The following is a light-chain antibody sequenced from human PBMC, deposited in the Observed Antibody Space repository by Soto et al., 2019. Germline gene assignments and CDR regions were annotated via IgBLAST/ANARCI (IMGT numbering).Light chain of an antibody. CDR3: SSFAASNTWV. J-gene: IGLJ3*02. CDR1: SSDVGAYNY. Sequence: QSALTQPPSASGSPGQSVTISCTGTSSDVGAYNYVSWYQQHAGKAPKLVIYEVTKRPSGVPDRFSGSKSANTASLTVSGLQAEDEADYYCSSFAASNTWVFGGRTQLTVL. V-gene: IGLV2-8*01. CDR2: EVT.